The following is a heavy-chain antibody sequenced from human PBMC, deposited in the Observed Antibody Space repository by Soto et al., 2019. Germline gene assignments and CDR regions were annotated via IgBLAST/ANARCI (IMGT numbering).Heavy chain of an antibody. D-gene: IGHD2-2*01. Sequence: GGSLRLSCAASGFTFSTYTMSWVRRAPGKGLEWVSAISGSGASPSYADSVQGRFTISRDNPKRTLYLQMNNLGAEDTAVYYCAKARCSTTNCYVPDYWGQGTLVTVSS. CDR3: AKARCSTTNCYVPDY. J-gene: IGHJ4*02. CDR2: ISGSGASP. V-gene: IGHV3-23*01. CDR1: GFTFSTYT.